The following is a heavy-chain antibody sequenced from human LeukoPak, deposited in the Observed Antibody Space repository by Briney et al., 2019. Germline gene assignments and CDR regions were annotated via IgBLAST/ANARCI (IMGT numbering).Heavy chain of an antibody. CDR3: ARAGAAAGRSDY. Sequence: ASVTVSCKATGYTITSSGITWVRQAPGQGLEWMGWIGTKSGNTNYAQKFQGRVTMMTDTSTGTAYMELRSLRSDDSAVYYCARAGAAAGRSDYWGQGTPVTVSS. V-gene: IGHV1-18*01. D-gene: IGHD6-13*01. J-gene: IGHJ4*02. CDR2: IGTKSGNT. CDR1: GYTITSSG.